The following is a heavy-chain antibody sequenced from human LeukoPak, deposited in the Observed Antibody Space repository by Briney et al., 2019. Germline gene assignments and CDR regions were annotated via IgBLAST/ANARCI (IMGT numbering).Heavy chain of an antibody. CDR1: GFTFNNYG. Sequence: PGGSLRLSCAASGFTFNNYGMHWVRQAPVKGLEWVAVVSYDGSNKYYAESLKGRFTISRDNSKNTLYLQMNSLRAEDTAVYYCAKVGSGWYAHQNFQHWGQGTLVTVSS. CDR2: VSYDGSNK. J-gene: IGHJ1*01. D-gene: IGHD6-19*01. V-gene: IGHV3-30*18. CDR3: AKVGSGWYAHQNFQH.